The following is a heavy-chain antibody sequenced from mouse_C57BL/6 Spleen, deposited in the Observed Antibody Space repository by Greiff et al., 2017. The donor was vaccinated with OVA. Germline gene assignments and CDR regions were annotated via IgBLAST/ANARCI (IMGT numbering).Heavy chain of an antibody. J-gene: IGHJ2*01. CDR3: ARDRGTVFDY. Sequence: EVQVVESGGGLVKPGGSLKLSCAASGFTFSSYAMSWVRQTPEKRLEWVATISDGGSYTYYPDNVKGRFTISRDNAKNNLYLQMSHLKAEDTAMYYCARDRGTVFDYWGRGTTLTVSS. CDR2: ISDGGSYT. D-gene: IGHD3-3*01. V-gene: IGHV5-4*01. CDR1: GFTFSSYA.